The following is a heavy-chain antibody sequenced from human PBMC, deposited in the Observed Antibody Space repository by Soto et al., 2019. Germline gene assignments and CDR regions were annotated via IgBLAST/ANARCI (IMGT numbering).Heavy chain of an antibody. CDR1: GFTVSSKY. J-gene: IGHJ6*02. Sequence: GGSLRLSCAASGFTVSSKYMSWVRQAPGKGLEWVSVYSGGSTYYADSVRGRFTISRDNSKNTLYLQMKSLRAEDTAVYYCARDPPATRHGMDVWGQGTTVTVSS. CDR3: ARDPPATRHGMDV. V-gene: IGHV3-53*01. CDR2: YSGGST.